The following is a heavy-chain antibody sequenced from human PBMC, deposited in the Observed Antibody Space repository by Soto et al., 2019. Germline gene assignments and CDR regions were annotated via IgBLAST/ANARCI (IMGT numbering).Heavy chain of an antibody. CDR3: ARGGCSGGSCYSLYYYYGMDV. CDR2: INAGNGNT. Sequence: ASVKVSCKASGSTFTSYAMHWVRQAPGQRLEWMGWINAGNGNTKYSQQFQGRVTITRDTSASTAYMELSSLRSEDTAVYYCARGGCSGGSCYSLYYYYGMDVWGQGTTVTVSS. CDR1: GSTFTSYA. J-gene: IGHJ6*02. V-gene: IGHV1-3*01. D-gene: IGHD2-15*01.